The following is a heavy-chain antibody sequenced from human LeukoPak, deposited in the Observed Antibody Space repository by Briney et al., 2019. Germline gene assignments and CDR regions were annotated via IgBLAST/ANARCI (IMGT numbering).Heavy chain of an antibody. D-gene: IGHD3-3*01. CDR1: GGTFSSYA. V-gene: IGHV1-69*05. Sequence: ASVKVSCKASGGTFSSYAISWVRQAPGQGLEWMGGIIPIFGTANYAQKFQGRVTITRDTSASTAYMELSSLRSEDTAVYYCAISYYDFWSGYSPFDYWGQGTLVTVSS. J-gene: IGHJ4*02. CDR2: IIPIFGTA. CDR3: AISYYDFWSGYSPFDY.